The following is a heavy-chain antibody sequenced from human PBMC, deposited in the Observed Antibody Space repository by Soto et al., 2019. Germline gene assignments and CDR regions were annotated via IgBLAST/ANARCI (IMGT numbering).Heavy chain of an antibody. V-gene: IGHV3-66*01. J-gene: IGHJ4*02. CDR2: IYTSGGT. Sequence: PGGSLRLSCAASGFSVSSSYMSWVRQAPGKGLEWVSVIYTSGGTNYADSVKGRFTISRDDSKNTVYLQMNSLRAEDTAIYYCAKDRYGRTYVSFDYWGQGVLVTVSS. CDR3: AKDRYGRTYVSFDY. D-gene: IGHD3-16*01. CDR1: GFSVSSSY.